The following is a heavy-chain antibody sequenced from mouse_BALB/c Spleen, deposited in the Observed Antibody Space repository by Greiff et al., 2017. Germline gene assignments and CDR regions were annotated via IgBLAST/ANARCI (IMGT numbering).Heavy chain of an antibody. J-gene: IGHJ4*01. CDR3: ARRGIGYYAMDY. Sequence: EVQLQQSGPELVKPGASVKISCKASGYTFTDYNMHWVKQSHGKSLEWIGYIYPYNGGTGYNQKFKSKATLTVDNSSSTAYMELRSLTSEDSAVYYCARRGIGYYAMDYWGQGTSVTVSS. CDR1: GYTFTDYN. V-gene: IGHV1S29*02. CDR2: IYPYNGGT.